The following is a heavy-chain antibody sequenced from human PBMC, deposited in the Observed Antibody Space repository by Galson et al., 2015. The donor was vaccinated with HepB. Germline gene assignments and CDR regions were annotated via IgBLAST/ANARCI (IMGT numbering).Heavy chain of an antibody. J-gene: IGHJ4*02. Sequence: SVKVSCKASGGTLSSYSFNWVRQAPGHGLEWMGGIIPIFGTANYAQKFQGRVTLTADESTSTAYMELSSLRSDDTAVYFCASPSPPYSSGWYGGFDYWGQGTLVTVSS. V-gene: IGHV1-69*13. CDR3: ASPSPPYSSGWYGGFDY. CDR1: GGTLSSYS. CDR2: IIPIFGTA. D-gene: IGHD6-19*01.